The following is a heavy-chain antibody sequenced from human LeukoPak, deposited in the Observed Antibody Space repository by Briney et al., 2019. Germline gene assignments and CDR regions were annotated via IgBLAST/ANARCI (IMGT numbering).Heavy chain of an antibody. J-gene: IGHJ4*02. V-gene: IGHV3-30*02. CDR3: ARGGYGAHMG. CDR1: GFTFSSYG. CDR2: IRYDGSNK. D-gene: IGHD4-17*01. Sequence: GSLRLSCAASGFTFSSYGMHWVRQAPGKGLEWVAFIRYDGSNKYYADSVKGRFTISRDNAKNTVSLQMSSLRAEDTALYYCARGGYGAHMGWGQGTLVTVSS.